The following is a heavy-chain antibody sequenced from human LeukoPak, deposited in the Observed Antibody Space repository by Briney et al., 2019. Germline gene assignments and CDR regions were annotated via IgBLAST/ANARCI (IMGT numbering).Heavy chain of an antibody. V-gene: IGHV1-69*13. Sequence: SVRVSCKASGGTFSSYAISWVRQAPGQGLEWMGGIIPIFGTANYAQKFQGRVTITADESTSTAYMELSSLRSEDTAVYYCARTYYYGSGTVNYFDYWGQGTLVTVSS. D-gene: IGHD3-10*01. J-gene: IGHJ4*02. CDR1: GGTFSSYA. CDR3: ARTYYYGSGTVNYFDY. CDR2: IIPIFGTA.